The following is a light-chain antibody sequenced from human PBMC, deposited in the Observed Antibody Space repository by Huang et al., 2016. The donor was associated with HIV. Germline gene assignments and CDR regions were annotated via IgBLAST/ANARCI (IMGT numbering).Light chain of an antibody. Sequence: DIQMTQSPSSLSASVGDRVTITCQASQDIRNCLNWYQHKPGKAPTLLIYDVSNLEKGVPARFSGSGSGTDFTFTISSLQPEDFATYYCQQYDVLPWTFGQGTKVEI. CDR3: QQYDVLPWT. V-gene: IGKV1-33*01. J-gene: IGKJ1*01. CDR1: QDIRNC. CDR2: DVS.